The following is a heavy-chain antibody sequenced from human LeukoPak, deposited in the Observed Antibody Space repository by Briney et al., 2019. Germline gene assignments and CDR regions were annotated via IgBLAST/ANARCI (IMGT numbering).Heavy chain of an antibody. D-gene: IGHD3-3*01. J-gene: IGHJ4*02. Sequence: SETLSLTCTVSGGSISSGSYYWSWIRQPAGKGLEWIGRIYTSGSTNYSPSLKSRVTISVATSKNQCSLKLSSVTAADTAVYYCARGFYDFWSGWYYFDYWGQGTLVTVSS. V-gene: IGHV4-61*02. CDR2: IYTSGST. CDR1: GGSISSGSYY. CDR3: ARGFYDFWSGWYYFDY.